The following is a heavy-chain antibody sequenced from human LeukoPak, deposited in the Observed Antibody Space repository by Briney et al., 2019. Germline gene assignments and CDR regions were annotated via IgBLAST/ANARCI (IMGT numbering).Heavy chain of an antibody. D-gene: IGHD6-19*01. Sequence: SETLSLTCAVYGGPLSGYYWSWIRQPPGKGLEWIGEINHSGSTNYNPSLKSRVTISVDTSKNQLSLKLSSMTAADTAVYYCARQWLVSPLFDYWGQGTLVTVSS. J-gene: IGHJ4*02. CDR1: GGPLSGYY. CDR3: ARQWLVSPLFDY. V-gene: IGHV4-34*01. CDR2: INHSGST.